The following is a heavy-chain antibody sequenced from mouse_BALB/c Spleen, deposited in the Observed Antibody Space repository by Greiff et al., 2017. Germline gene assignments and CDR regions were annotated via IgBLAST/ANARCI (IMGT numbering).Heavy chain of an antibody. CDR2: ISSGGGST. CDR3: ARPGSSYGYFDY. J-gene: IGHJ2*01. V-gene: IGHV5-12-1*01. Sequence: EVKLVESGGGLVKPGGSLKLSCAASGFAFSSYDMSWVRQTPEKRLEWVAYISSGGGSTYYPDTVKGRFTISRDNAKNTLYLQMSSLKSEDTAMYYCARPGSSYGYFDYWGQGTTLTVSS. D-gene: IGHD1-1*01. CDR1: GFAFSSYD.